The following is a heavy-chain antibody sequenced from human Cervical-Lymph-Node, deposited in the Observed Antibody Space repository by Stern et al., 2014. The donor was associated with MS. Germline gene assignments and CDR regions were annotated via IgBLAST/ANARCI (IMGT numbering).Heavy chain of an antibody. D-gene: IGHD4-17*01. V-gene: IGHV3-30*18. CDR1: GFTFSSYG. J-gene: IGHJ4*02. CDR2: ISYDGSYK. Sequence: VQLEESGGGVVQPGRSLRLSCAASGFTFSSYGMHWVRQAPGKGLEWVAVISYDGSYKYYANSVKGRFTISRDSSKNTLYLQLNSLRAEDTAVYYCAKSTETSVTTWGFDYWGQGTLVTVSS. CDR3: AKSTETSVTTWGFDY.